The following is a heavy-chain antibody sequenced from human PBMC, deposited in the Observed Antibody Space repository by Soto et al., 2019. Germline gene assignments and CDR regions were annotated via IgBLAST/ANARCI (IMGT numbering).Heavy chain of an antibody. V-gene: IGHV4-30-4*01. D-gene: IGHD2-21*02. CDR1: GGSISSEYYH. CDR3: AREDDGGDRDYYGLDV. Sequence: QVQLQESGPGLVRPSQTLSLTCTVSGGSISSEYYHWTWIRQAPGKGLEWIGYIHYSGSVHYNPSLQSRLTMSVDTSKSLFSLKLSSVTAADPAVYFCAREDDGGDRDYYGLDVWGQGTTVTVSS. CDR2: IHYSGSV. J-gene: IGHJ6*02.